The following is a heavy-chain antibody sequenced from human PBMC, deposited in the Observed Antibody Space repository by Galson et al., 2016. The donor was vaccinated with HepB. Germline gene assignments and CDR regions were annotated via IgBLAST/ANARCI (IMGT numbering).Heavy chain of an antibody. CDR3: ARWGTYSEKHAFDI. V-gene: IGHV4-61*03. J-gene: IGHJ3*02. CDR1: GGSVRSPSYY. D-gene: IGHD3-16*01. CDR2: VYYNGGT. Sequence: ETLSLTCTVSGGSVRSPSYYWTWIRQPPGKGLEWIGYVYYNGGTNYNPSLKSRVTISLDTSKKHFSLQLTSVTAADTAVYYCARWGTYSEKHAFDIWGQGTMVTVSS.